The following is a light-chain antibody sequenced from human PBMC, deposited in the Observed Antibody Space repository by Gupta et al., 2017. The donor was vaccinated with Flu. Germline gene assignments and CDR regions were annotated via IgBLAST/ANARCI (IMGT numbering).Light chain of an antibody. J-gene: IGKJ1*01. CDR1: QSVSSY. CDR2: EAS. V-gene: IGKV3-11*01. Sequence: EIVLTQSPATLSLFPGERATLSCRASQSVSSYLAWYQQKPGQTPRLLIYEASNRATGIPARFSGSGSGTDFTLTISSLEPEDFAVYYCQQRSKWPTFGQGTKVEIK. CDR3: QQRSKWPT.